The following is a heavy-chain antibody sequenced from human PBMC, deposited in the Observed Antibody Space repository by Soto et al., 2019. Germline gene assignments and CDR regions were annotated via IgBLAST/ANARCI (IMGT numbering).Heavy chain of an antibody. CDR2: IDLDTGNT. D-gene: IGHD7-27*01. CDR1: GHTFSGHH. J-gene: IGHJ4*02. Sequence: ASVKVSCKASGHTFSGHHMHWVRQAPGHGLEWMTYIDLDTGNTASSQKFQGRVTTTRDTSFTTAYMDLSGLGSDDTALYYCALHRKGTGGLDYWGQGTRVTVSS. V-gene: IGHV1-2*02. CDR3: ALHRKGTGGLDY.